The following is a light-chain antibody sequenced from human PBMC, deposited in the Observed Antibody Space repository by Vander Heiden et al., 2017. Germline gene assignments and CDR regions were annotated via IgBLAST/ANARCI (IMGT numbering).Light chain of an antibody. J-gene: IGKJ3*01. V-gene: IGKV3-11*01. CDR1: QSVSSY. CDR3: QQRSNWPTIFT. Sequence: DIVLTQSPATLSLSPGERATLSCRASQSVSSYLAWSQQKPGQAPRLLIYDASNTATRSPARFSGSGCGTDFTLTISSLEPEDFAFYYCQQRSNWPTIFTFGPGTKVDIK. CDR2: DAS.